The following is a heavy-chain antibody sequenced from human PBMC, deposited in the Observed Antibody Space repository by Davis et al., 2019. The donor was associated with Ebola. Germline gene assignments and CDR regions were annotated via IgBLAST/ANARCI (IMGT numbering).Heavy chain of an antibody. CDR3: ARDAFSLSRYDTEDH. J-gene: IGHJ4*02. Sequence: GGSLRLSCVASGFTFSTYNMNWVRQAPGKGLEWISYITSSGSTIYYADSVKGRFTISRDNAKNSLYLQMNSLRAEDTAIYYCARDAFSLSRYDTEDHWGQGTLVTVSS. V-gene: IGHV3-48*03. CDR1: GFTFSTYN. D-gene: IGHD3-9*01. CDR2: ITSSGSTI.